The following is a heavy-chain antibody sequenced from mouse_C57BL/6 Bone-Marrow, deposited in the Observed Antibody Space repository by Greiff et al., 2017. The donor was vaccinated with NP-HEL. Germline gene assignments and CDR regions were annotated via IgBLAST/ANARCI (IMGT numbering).Heavy chain of an antibody. Sequence: VQLQQSGPVLVKPGASVKMSCKASGYTFTDYYMNWVKQSHGKSLEWIGVINPYNGGTSYNQKFKGKATLSVDKSSSTDYMELNSLTSEDSAVYYCARFHYYYGSSYFYFDYWGQGTTLTVSS. D-gene: IGHD1-1*01. CDR2: INPYNGGT. CDR1: GYTFTDYY. CDR3: ARFHYYYGSSYFYFDY. V-gene: IGHV1-19*01. J-gene: IGHJ2*01.